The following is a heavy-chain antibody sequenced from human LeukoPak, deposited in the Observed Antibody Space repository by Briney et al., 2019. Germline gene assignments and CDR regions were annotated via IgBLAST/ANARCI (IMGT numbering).Heavy chain of an antibody. V-gene: IGHV4-39*07. CDR1: GGSISSSSYY. Sequence: PSETLSLTCTVSGGSISSSSYYWGWIRQPPGKGLKWIGSIYYSGSTNYNPSLESRVTISVDTSKNQFSLKLSSVTAADTAVYYCASRNKIYGDPVDYWGQGTLVTVSS. CDR2: IYYSGST. J-gene: IGHJ4*02. CDR3: ASRNKIYGDPVDY. D-gene: IGHD4-17*01.